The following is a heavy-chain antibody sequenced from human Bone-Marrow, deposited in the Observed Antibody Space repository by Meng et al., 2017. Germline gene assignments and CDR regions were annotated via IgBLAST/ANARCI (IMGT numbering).Heavy chain of an antibody. J-gene: IGHJ4*02. Sequence: QLQLQESGPGLVKPSEPLSLTCTVSVGSTTSTSYYWDWIRQSPAKGLEWIGTIVYSGTIVYNPSLSSRVTMTLDTSKNQFSMKLSSVTAPVTAVYYCARRVHDGSGHHYFDYWGQGTLVTVSS. CDR2: IVYSGTI. D-gene: IGHD3-22*01. V-gene: IGHV4-39*01. CDR3: ARRVHDGSGHHYFDY. CDR1: VGSTTSTSYY.